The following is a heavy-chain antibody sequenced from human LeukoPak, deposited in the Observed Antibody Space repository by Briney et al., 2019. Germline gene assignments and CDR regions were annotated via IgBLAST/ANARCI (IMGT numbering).Heavy chain of an antibody. V-gene: IGHV4-39*07. J-gene: IGHJ4*02. CDR1: GGSITSSSYY. D-gene: IGHD1-1*01. CDR3: ARDQGTMVLKYYFDY. Sequence: SETLSLTCTVSGGSITSSSYYWGWIRQPPGKGLEWIGSVYYSGSTYYNPSLKSRVTMSVDTSKNQFSLHLSSLTAADTAMYYCARDQGTMVLKYYFDYWGQGALVTVSS. CDR2: VYYSGST.